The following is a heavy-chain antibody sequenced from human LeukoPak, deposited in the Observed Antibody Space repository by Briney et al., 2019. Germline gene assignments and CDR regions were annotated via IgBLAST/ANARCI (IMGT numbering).Heavy chain of an antibody. D-gene: IGHD1-1*01. CDR3: VKHSGGVYGNSDY. Sequence: GGSLRLSCAASGFMFSNYDMHWVRQAPGKGLEWVSTVGRGGGDTYYADSVRGRFTISKDSSKNTLQMNSLSADDTAMYYCVKHSGGVYGNSDYWGQGILVTVSS. J-gene: IGHJ4*02. CDR2: VGRGGGDT. V-gene: IGHV3-23*01. CDR1: GFMFSNYD.